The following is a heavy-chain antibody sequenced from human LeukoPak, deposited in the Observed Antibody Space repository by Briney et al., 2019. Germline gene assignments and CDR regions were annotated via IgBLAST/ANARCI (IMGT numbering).Heavy chain of an antibody. CDR2: ISGSGGST. V-gene: IGHV3-23*01. D-gene: IGHD2-15*01. CDR1: GFTFSSYA. CDR3: AKAMHGIWLCDY. J-gene: IGHJ4*02. Sequence: GSLRLSCAASGFTFSSYAMSWVRQAPGKGLEWVSAISGSGGSTYYADSVKGRFTISRDNSKNTLYLQMNSLRVEDTAVYYCAKAMHGIWLCDYWGQGTLVTVSS.